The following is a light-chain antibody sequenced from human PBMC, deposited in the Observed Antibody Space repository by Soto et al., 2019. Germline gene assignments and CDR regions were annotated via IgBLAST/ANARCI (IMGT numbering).Light chain of an antibody. J-gene: IGKJ4*01. Sequence: DIQMTQSPSSLSAFVEDSITITCQASQDIKNYLNWYQHKPGKAPKLLIYDAFKSDTGVPSRFSGSGSGTDFTFTISSLQPEDIATYFCQQYDSLPPTFGGGTRVDI. CDR2: DAF. V-gene: IGKV1-33*01. CDR1: QDIKNY. CDR3: QQYDSLPPT.